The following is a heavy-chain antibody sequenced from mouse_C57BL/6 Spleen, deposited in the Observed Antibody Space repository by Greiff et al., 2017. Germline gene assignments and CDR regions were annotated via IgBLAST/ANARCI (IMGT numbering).Heavy chain of an antibody. Sequence: VKVEESGPELVKPGASVKISCKASGYAFSSSWMNWVKQRPGKGLGWIGRIYPGDGDTNYNGKFKGKATLTADKSSSTAYMQLSSLTSEDSAVYFCARDYGKGYAMDYWGQGTSVTVSS. J-gene: IGHJ4*01. CDR2: IYPGDGDT. V-gene: IGHV1-82*01. CDR3: ARDYGKGYAMDY. CDR1: GYAFSSSW. D-gene: IGHD1-1*01.